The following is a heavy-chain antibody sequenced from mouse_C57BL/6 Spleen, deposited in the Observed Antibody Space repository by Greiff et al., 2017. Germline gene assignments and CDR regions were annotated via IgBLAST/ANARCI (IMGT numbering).Heavy chain of an antibody. D-gene: IGHD1-1*01. CDR1: GYTFTSYG. J-gene: IGHJ2*01. Sequence: VQLQQSGAELARPGASVKLSCKASGYTFTSYGISWVKQRTGQGLEWIGEIYPRSGNTYYNEKFKGKATLTADTSSSTAYMELRSRTSEYSAVYFCARYPTPSTVVYFDYWGQGTTLTVSS. V-gene: IGHV1-81*01. CDR3: ARYPTPSTVVYFDY. CDR2: IYPRSGNT.